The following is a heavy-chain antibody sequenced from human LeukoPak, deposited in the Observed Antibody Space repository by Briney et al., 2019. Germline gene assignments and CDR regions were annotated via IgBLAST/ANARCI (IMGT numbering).Heavy chain of an antibody. CDR2: IYYSGST. CDR1: GGSISSYY. J-gene: IGHJ4*02. D-gene: IGHD6-13*01. V-gene: IGHV4-59*08. Sequence: PSETLSLTCTDSGGSISSYYWSWIRQPPGKGLEWIGYIYYSGSTNYNPSLKSRVTISVDTSENQFSLKLSSVTAADTAVYYCARHALSPIAAAANAYYFDYWGQGTLVTVSS. CDR3: ARHALSPIAAAANAYYFDY.